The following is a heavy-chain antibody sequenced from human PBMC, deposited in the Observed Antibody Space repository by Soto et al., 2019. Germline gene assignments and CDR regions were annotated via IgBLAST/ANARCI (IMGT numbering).Heavy chain of an antibody. D-gene: IGHD2-15*01. CDR2: ISSSSSYI. CDR3: ARDTVVAAPGFGNYYGMDV. J-gene: IGHJ6*02. CDR1: GFTFSSYS. V-gene: IGHV3-21*01. Sequence: GGSLRLSCAASGFTFSSYSMNWVRQAPGKGLEWVSSISSSSSYIYYADSVKGRFTISRDNAKNSLYLQMNSLRAEDTAVYYCARDTVVAAPGFGNYYGMDVWGQGTTVTVSS.